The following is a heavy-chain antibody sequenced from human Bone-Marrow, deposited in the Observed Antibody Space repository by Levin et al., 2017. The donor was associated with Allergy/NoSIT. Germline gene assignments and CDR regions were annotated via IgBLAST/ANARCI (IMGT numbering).Heavy chain of an antibody. CDR3: VRDGSSGYEDYFSNGMDV. V-gene: IGHV3-30*03. CDR2: ISYDGSNK. Sequence: LSLPCAASGFIFKNSALHWVRQAPGKGLEGVAVISYDGSNKYYGDFVKGRFTISRDNSKNALYLQMNSLRTEDTAVYYCVRDGSSGYEDYFSNGMDVWGQGTTVTVSS. CDR1: GFIFKNSA. J-gene: IGHJ6*02. D-gene: IGHD3-22*01.